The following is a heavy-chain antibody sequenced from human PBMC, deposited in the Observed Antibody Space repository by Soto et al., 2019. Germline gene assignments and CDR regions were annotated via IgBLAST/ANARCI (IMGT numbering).Heavy chain of an antibody. CDR2: IYATGTT. D-gene: IGHD6-19*01. Sequence: SETLSLTCTVSGASISGFYWSWIRKSAGKGLEWIGRIYATGTTDYNPSLKSRVMMSVDTSKKQFSLKLSSVTAADTAVYYCARDQSSSGWYYYGMDVWGQGTPVTVSS. J-gene: IGHJ6*02. CDR3: ARDQSSSGWYYYGMDV. V-gene: IGHV4-4*07. CDR1: GASISGFY.